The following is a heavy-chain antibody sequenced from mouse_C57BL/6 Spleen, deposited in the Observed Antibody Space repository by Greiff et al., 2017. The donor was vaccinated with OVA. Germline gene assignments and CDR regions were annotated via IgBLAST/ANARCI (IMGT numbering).Heavy chain of an antibody. Sequence: EVQLVESGGGLVKPGGSLKLSCAASGFTFSDYGMHWVRQAPEKGLEWVAYISSGSSTNYYADTVKGRFTISRDNAKNTLFLQMTSLRSENTALYYDARAPYYYGSSSYYYAMDYWGQGTSVTVSS. CDR3: ARAPYYYGSSSYYYAMDY. CDR2: ISSGSSTN. J-gene: IGHJ4*01. CDR1: GFTFSDYG. D-gene: IGHD1-1*01. V-gene: IGHV5-17*01.